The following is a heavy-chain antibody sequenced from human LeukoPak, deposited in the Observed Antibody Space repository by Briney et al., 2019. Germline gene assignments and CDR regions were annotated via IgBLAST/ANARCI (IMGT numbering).Heavy chain of an antibody. D-gene: IGHD5-18*01. V-gene: IGHV1-18*01. CDR2: ISAYNGNT. Sequence: ASVKVSYKASGYTFTSYGISWVRQAPGQGLEWMGWISAYNGNTNYAQKLQGRVTMTTDTSTSTAYMELRSLRSDDTAVYYCARDLSSAMATWVDYWGQGTLVTVSS. CDR1: GYTFTSYG. J-gene: IGHJ4*02. CDR3: ARDLSSAMATWVDY.